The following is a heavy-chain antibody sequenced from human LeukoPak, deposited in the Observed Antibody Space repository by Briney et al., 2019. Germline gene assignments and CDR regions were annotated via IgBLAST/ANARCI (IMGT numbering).Heavy chain of an antibody. CDR2: INIDGSST. CDR3: ARPGSPRGGVRGGNRFDP. Sequence: GGSLRLSCAASGFTFSSYWMHWVRQAPGKGLVWVSRINIDGSSTSYADSVKGRFTISRDNAKNSLYLQMNSLRAEDTAVYYCARPGSPRGGVRGGNRFDPWGQGTLVTVSS. J-gene: IGHJ5*02. CDR1: GFTFSSYW. D-gene: IGHD3-10*01. V-gene: IGHV3-74*01.